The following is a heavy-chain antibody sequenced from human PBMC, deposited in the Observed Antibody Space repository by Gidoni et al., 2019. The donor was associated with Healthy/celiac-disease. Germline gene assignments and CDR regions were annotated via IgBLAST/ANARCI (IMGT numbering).Heavy chain of an antibody. J-gene: IGHJ4*02. CDR2: IYYSGST. CDR3: ARTYYDYVWGSYRSYYFDY. D-gene: IGHD3-16*02. CDR1: GGSISSYY. Sequence: QAQLQESGPGLVKPSETLSLTCTVSGGSISSYYWGWIRQPPGKGLEWIGYIYYSGSTNYNPSLKSRVTISVDTSKNQFSLKLSSVTAADTAVYYCARTYYDYVWGSYRSYYFDYWGQGTLVTVSS. V-gene: IGHV4-59*01.